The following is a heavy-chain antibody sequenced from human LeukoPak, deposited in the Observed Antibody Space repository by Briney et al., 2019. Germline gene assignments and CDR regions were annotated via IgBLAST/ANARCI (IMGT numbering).Heavy chain of an antibody. V-gene: IGHV3-11*06. CDR2: ISSSSSYT. CDR1: GFTFSDYY. D-gene: IGHD3-10*01. Sequence: KSGGSLRLSCAASGFTFSDYYMSWIRQAPGKGLEWVSYISSSSSYTNYADSVKGRFTISRDNAKNSLYLQMSSLRAEDTAVYYCARRRSGSGNTYYFDYWGQGTLVTVSS. CDR3: ARRRSGSGNTYYFDY. J-gene: IGHJ4*02.